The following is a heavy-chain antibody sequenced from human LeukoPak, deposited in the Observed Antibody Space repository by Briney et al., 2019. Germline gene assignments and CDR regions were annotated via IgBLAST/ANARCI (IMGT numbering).Heavy chain of an antibody. V-gene: IGHV3-23*01. J-gene: IGHJ3*02. CDR2: ISVNGGTT. Sequence: GGSLRLSCAASGFTFSSYAMTWVRQAPGKGLEWVSSISVNGGTTYYADSVKGRFTISRDGSKNTLYLQMNSLRAEDTAVYYCAKDSGSYSDAFDIWGQGTMVTVSS. CDR1: GFTFSSYA. D-gene: IGHD1-26*01. CDR3: AKDSGSYSDAFDI.